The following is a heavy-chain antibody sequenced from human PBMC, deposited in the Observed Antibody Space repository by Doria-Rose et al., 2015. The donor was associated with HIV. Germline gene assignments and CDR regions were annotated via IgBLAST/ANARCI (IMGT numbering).Heavy chain of an antibody. V-gene: IGHV2-26*01. CDR1: GVSLSSPGMG. D-gene: IGHD6-13*01. CDR3: ARIKSSRWYHKYYFDF. J-gene: IGHJ4*02. CDR2: IFSDDER. Sequence: QITLKEPGPVLVKPTETLTLTCTVSGVSLSSPGMGVSWIRQPPGKALEWPANIFSDDERSYKTSLKSRLTIYRGTSKSQVVLTMTDMDPVDTATYYCARIKSSRWYHKYYFDFWGQGTLVIVS.